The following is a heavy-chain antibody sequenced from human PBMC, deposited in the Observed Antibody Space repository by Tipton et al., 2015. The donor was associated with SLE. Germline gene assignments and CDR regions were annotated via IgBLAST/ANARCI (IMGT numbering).Heavy chain of an antibody. CDR1: GGSISSHY. D-gene: IGHD1-26*01. V-gene: IGHV4-59*11. Sequence: LRLSCTVSGGSISSHYWSWVRQSPGKGLEWIAYIYHSGSTTYNPSLKSRVTISIDTSKNQFSLRLSSVTAADTAIYYCARGQRGWDLLFDLWGQGKLVAVSS. J-gene: IGHJ4*02. CDR3: ARGQRGWDLLFDL. CDR2: IYHSGST.